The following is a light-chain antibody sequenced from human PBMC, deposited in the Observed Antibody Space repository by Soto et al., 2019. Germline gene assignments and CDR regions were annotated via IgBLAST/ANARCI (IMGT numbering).Light chain of an antibody. CDR1: QNISSSS. Sequence: EIVLTQSPGTMALSPGERATLSCRASQNISSSSLAWYQQKPGQAPRLLIYGASSRATGIPDRFSGSGSGTDFTLTISRLEPEDFAVYYCQQFGSSPWTFGQGTKVEI. CDR2: GAS. V-gene: IGKV3-20*01. J-gene: IGKJ1*01. CDR3: QQFGSSPWT.